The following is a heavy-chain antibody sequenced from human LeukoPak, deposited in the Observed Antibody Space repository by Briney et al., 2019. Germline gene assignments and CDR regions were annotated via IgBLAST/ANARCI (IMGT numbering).Heavy chain of an antibody. Sequence: GGTLRLSCAASGFTFSSYGMSWVHQAPGKGLEWVSAISGSGGSTYYADSVKGRFTISRDNSKNTLYLQMNSLRAEDTAVYYCAKDHLLGEGDAFDIWGQGTMVTVSS. CDR2: ISGSGGST. V-gene: IGHV3-23*01. CDR3: AKDHLLGEGDAFDI. D-gene: IGHD3-16*01. CDR1: GFTFSSYG. J-gene: IGHJ3*02.